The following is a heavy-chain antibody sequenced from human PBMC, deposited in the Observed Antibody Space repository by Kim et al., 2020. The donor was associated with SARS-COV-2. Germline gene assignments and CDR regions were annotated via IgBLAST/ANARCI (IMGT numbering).Heavy chain of an antibody. V-gene: IGHV3-23*03. CDR2: IYSGGSST. CDR1: GFTFSSYA. CDR3: AKVPGYYWGAYYFDY. Sequence: GGSLRLSCAASGFTFSSYAMSWVRQAPGKGLEWVSVIYSGGSSTYYADSVKGRFTISRDNSKNTLYLQMNSLRAEDTAVYYCAKVPGYYWGAYYFDYWGQGTLVTVSS. D-gene: IGHD3-3*01. J-gene: IGHJ4*02.